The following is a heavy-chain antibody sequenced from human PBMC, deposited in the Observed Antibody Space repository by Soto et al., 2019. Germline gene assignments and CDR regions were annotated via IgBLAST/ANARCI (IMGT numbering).Heavy chain of an antibody. CDR1: GYTFTGYY. Sequence: ASVKVSCKASGYTFTGYYMHWVRQAPGQGLEWMGWINPNSGGTSYAQKFQGRVTMTRDTSISTAYMELSRLRSDDTAVYYCARGRTPYYQGDYWGQGTLVTVSS. D-gene: IGHD2-2*01. CDR3: ARGRTPYYQGDY. J-gene: IGHJ4*02. V-gene: IGHV1-2*02. CDR2: INPNSGGT.